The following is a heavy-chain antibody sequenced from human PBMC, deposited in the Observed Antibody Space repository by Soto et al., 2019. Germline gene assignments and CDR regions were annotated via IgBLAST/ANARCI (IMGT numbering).Heavy chain of an antibody. D-gene: IGHD2-21*02. Sequence: SETLSLTCAVSCVSITTSSYFWGWVRQPPGKGLERIGSVYYSGSTYYNPSLKSRVTISVDTSKNQFSLKLTSVTAADTAVYYCANTLRGDYYFFQHWGQGSLVTVSS. CDR2: VYYSGST. CDR1: CVSITTSSYF. J-gene: IGHJ1*01. CDR3: ANTLRGDYYFFQH. V-gene: IGHV4-39*01.